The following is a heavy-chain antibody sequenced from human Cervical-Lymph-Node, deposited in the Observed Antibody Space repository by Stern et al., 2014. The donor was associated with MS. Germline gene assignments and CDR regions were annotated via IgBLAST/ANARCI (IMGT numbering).Heavy chain of an antibody. CDR3: ASHHYYDSSAGLDY. CDR1: GFTVSSNY. Sequence: EVQLVESGGGLIQPGGSLRLSCAASGFTVSSNYMSWVRQAPGKGLEWVSVIYSGGSTNYADSVKGRFTISRDNAKNSLYLQMNSLRADDTAVYYCASHHYYDSSAGLDYWGQGTLVTVSS. V-gene: IGHV3-53*01. J-gene: IGHJ4*02. D-gene: IGHD3-22*01. CDR2: IYSGGST.